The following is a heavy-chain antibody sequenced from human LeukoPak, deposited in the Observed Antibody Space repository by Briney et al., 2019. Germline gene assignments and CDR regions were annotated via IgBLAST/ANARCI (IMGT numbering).Heavy chain of an antibody. CDR1: GFTFSGSA. CDR3: TSTYYYDSSGYSIDY. V-gene: IGHV3-73*01. Sequence: PGGSLRLSCAASGFTFSGSAMHWVRQASGKGLEWVGRIRSKANSYATAYAASGKGRFTISRDDSKNTAYLQMNSLKTEDTAVYYCTSTYYYDSSGYSIDYWGQGTLVTVSS. J-gene: IGHJ4*02. CDR2: IRSKANSYAT. D-gene: IGHD3-22*01.